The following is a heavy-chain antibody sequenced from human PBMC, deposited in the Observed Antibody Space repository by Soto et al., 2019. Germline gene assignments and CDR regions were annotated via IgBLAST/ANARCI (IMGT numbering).Heavy chain of an antibody. D-gene: IGHD5-12*01. Sequence: SVKVSCKASGGTFSSYAISWVRQAPGQGLEWMGGIIPIFGTANYAQKFQGRVTITADESTSTAYMELSSPRSEDTAVYYCATEPSMDIVAVCFDPWGQGTLVTVSS. CDR1: GGTFSSYA. CDR2: IIPIFGTA. J-gene: IGHJ5*02. V-gene: IGHV1-69*13. CDR3: ATEPSMDIVAVCFDP.